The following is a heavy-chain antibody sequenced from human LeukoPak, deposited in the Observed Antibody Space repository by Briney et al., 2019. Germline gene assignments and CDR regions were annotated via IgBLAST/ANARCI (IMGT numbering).Heavy chain of an antibody. CDR1: GYSISSGYY. Sequence: PSETLSLTCTVSGYSISSGYYWGWIRQPPGKGLEWIGYIYYSGSTNYNPSLKSRVTISVDTSKNQFSLKLSSVTAADTAVYYCASQSYSSGQSDYWGQGTLVTVSS. CDR3: ASQSYSSGQSDY. V-gene: IGHV4-61*01. J-gene: IGHJ4*02. D-gene: IGHD6-19*01. CDR2: IYYSGST.